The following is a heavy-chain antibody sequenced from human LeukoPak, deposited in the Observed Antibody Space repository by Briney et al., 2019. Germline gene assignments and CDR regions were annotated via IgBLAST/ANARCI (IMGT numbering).Heavy chain of an antibody. CDR2: IYPGDSDT. V-gene: IGHV5-51*01. CDR1: GYSFTSYW. J-gene: IGHJ3*02. Sequence: GESLKISCKGSGYSFTSYWIGWVRQMPGKGLEWMGIIYPGDSDTRYSPSFQGQVTTSADKSISTAYLQWSSLKASDTAMYYCARAYYDSSGSRAFDIWGQGTMVTVSS. D-gene: IGHD3-22*01. CDR3: ARAYYDSSGSRAFDI.